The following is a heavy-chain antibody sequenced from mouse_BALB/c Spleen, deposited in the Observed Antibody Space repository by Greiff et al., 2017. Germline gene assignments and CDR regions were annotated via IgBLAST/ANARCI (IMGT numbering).Heavy chain of an antibody. J-gene: IGHJ2*01. CDR3: TRRGEVGVYFDY. CDR2: IRLKSNNYAT. CDR1: GFTFSNYW. D-gene: IGHD1-1*01. V-gene: IGHV6-6*02. Sequence: EVQRVESGGGLVQPGGSMKLSCVASGFTFSNYWMNWVRQSPEKGLEWVAEIRLKSNNYATHYAESVKGRFTISRDDSKSSVYLQMNNLRAEDTGIYYCTRRGEVGVYFDYWGQGTTLTVSS.